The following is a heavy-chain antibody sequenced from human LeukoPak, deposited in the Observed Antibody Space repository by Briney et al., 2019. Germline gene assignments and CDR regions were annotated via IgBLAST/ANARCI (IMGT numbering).Heavy chain of an antibody. CDR2: ISAYSGNT. D-gene: IGHD3-22*01. CDR3: AREVPYDSSFYYQPFDY. V-gene: IGHV1-18*01. CDR1: GYTFTSYG. Sequence: ASVKVSCKASGYTFTSYGINWVRKAPGQGLEWMGWISAYSGNTNYAQKLQGRVTMTTDTSTSTAYMELRSLRSDDTAVYYCAREVPYDSSFYYQPFDYWDQGTLVTVSS. J-gene: IGHJ4*02.